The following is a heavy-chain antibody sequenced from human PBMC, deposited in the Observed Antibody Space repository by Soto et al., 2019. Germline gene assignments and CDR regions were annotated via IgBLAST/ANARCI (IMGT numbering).Heavy chain of an antibody. D-gene: IGHD6-19*01. CDR2: ISGYSGTT. Sequence: DVQLLESGGGLVQPGESLRLSCTASGYTFTNYAMMWVRQAPGKGLEWLSSISGYSGTTYYADSVKGRFTLSRDTSMNTVYLQINSLRAEDTAVYYCARDLRTASGWYAPGYWGQGTLVTVSS. CDR1: GYTFTNYA. J-gene: IGHJ4*02. V-gene: IGHV3-23*01. CDR3: ARDLRTASGWYAPGY.